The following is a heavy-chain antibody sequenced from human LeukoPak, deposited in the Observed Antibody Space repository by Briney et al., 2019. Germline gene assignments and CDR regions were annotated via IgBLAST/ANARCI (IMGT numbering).Heavy chain of an antibody. V-gene: IGHV3-20*04. CDR2: INWNGGST. Sequence: GRSLRLSCAASGFTFDDYGMSWVRQAPGKGLEWVSGINWNGGSTGYADSVKGRFTISRDNAKNSLYLQMNSLRAEDTALYYCARDHQAYCGGDCPFDYWGQGTLVTVSS. D-gene: IGHD2-21*02. J-gene: IGHJ4*02. CDR1: GFTFDDYG. CDR3: ARDHQAYCGGDCPFDY.